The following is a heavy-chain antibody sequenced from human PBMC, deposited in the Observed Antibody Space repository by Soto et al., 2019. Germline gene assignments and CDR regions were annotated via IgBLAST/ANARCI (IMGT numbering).Heavy chain of an antibody. CDR3: AKDAIPYNGKNDGFDI. D-gene: IGHD1-20*01. CDR2: IGGTGGSP. CDR1: GFTFGDYA. J-gene: IGHJ3*02. Sequence: PGGSLRLSCSASGFTFGDYAMYWVRQAPGKGLDWVSHIGGTGGSPQYTNSVKGRFTISRDNSKSTLFLQMNSLRVEDTAVYYCAKDAIPYNGKNDGFDIWGQGTTVPVSS. V-gene: IGHV3-23*01.